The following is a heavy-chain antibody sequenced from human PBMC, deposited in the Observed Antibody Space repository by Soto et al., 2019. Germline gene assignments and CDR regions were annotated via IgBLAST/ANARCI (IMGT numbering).Heavy chain of an antibody. CDR3: AHRYGGNYYRWYFDS. V-gene: IGHV2-5*01. CDR1: GFSLSTSGAG. J-gene: IGHJ4*02. Sequence: QITLKDSGPTLVKPTQTLTVTCTFSGFSLSTSGAGVVWIRQSPGKAPEWLALISWKDEKRYNPGLKSRLTITTDTSKNQVVLTMTDLDPVDTATYFCAHRYGGNYYRWYFDSWGQGTLVTVSS. CDR2: ISWKDEK. D-gene: IGHD1-26*01.